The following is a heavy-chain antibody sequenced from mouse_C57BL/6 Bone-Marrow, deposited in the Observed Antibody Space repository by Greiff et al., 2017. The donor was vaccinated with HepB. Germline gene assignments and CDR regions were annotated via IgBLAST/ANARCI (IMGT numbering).Heavy chain of an antibody. V-gene: IGHV1-69*01. CDR1: GYTFTSYW. Sequence: VQLQQPGAELVMPGASVKLSCKASGYTFTSYWMHWVKQRPGQGLEWIGEIDPSDSYTNYNQKFKGKSTLTVDKSSSTAYMQLSSLTSEDSAVYYCARVSITTVVAFDYWGQGTTLTVSS. CDR2: IDPSDSYT. CDR3: ARVSITTVVAFDY. J-gene: IGHJ2*01. D-gene: IGHD1-1*01.